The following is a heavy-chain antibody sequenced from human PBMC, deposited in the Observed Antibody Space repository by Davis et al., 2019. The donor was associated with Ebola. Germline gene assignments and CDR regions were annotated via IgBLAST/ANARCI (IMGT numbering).Heavy chain of an antibody. D-gene: IGHD2-15*01. J-gene: IGHJ6*02. V-gene: IGHV3-7*01. Sequence: PGGSLRLSCAASGFTFSSYWMSWVRQAPGKGLEWVANIKQDGSEKYYVDSVKGRFTISRDNAKNSLYLQMNSLRAEDTAVYYCARECRPLRYCSGGSCPPWGYYGMDVWGQGTTVTVSS. CDR2: IKQDGSEK. CDR3: ARECRPLRYCSGGSCPPWGYYGMDV. CDR1: GFTFSSYW.